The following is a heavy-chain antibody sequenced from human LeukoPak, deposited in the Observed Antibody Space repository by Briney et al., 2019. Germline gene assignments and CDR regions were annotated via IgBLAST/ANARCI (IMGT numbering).Heavy chain of an antibody. CDR2: ISGSGGST. CDR3: AKVQQWLARRELGY. V-gene: IGHV3-23*01. D-gene: IGHD6-19*01. Sequence: GGSLRLSCAASGFTFSSYAMSWVRQAPGKGLEWVSAISGSGGSTYYADSVKGRSTISRDNSKNTLYLQMNSLRAEDTAVYYCAKVQQWLARRELGYWGQGTLVTVSS. CDR1: GFTFSSYA. J-gene: IGHJ4*02.